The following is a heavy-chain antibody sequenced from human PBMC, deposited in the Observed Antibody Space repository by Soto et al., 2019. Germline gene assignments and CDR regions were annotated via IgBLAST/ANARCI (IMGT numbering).Heavy chain of an antibody. D-gene: IGHD3-10*01. CDR3: ARATGADKEDY. CDR1: GFTFSSYW. Sequence: PGGSLRLSCAASGFTFSSYWMSWVRQAPGRGLEWVGNIKEDGSEKYYVDSVNGRFTVSRDNAKNSLYLQMNSLRAEDTAVYYCARATGADKEDYWGQGTLVTVS. J-gene: IGHJ4*02. V-gene: IGHV3-7*04. CDR2: IKEDGSEK.